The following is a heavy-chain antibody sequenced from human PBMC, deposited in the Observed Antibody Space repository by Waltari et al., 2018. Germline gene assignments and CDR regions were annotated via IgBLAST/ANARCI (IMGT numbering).Heavy chain of an antibody. J-gene: IGHJ4*02. CDR2: IKDDGSDK. V-gene: IGHV3-7*01. CDR3: ARDAMRGGDLDY. CDR1: GFTLSRYW. Sequence: EVQLVESGGGLVQPGGSLRLSWGVSGFTLSRYWMSWVGRAPGNGLEWVANIKDDGSDKHYAESGKGRFTISRDNGKMSLYLEMNSLRAEDTAFYYCARDAMRGGDLDYWGQGILVTVSS. D-gene: IGHD3-16*01.